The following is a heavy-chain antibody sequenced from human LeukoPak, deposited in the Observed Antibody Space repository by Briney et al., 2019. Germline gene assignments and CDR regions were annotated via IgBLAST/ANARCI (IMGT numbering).Heavy chain of an antibody. CDR1: GGTFSNYA. Sequence: ASVKVSCKASGGTFSNYAISWVRQAPGQGLEWMGGIIPIFGTANYAQKFQGRVTITADESTSTAYMELSSLRSEDTAVYYCARETYYYDSSGYSIDYWGQGTLVTVSS. V-gene: IGHV1-69*01. CDR3: ARETYYYDSSGYSIDY. D-gene: IGHD3-22*01. J-gene: IGHJ4*02. CDR2: IIPIFGTA.